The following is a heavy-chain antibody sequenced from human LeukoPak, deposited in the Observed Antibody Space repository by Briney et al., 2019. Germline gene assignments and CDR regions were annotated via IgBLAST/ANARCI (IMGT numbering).Heavy chain of an antibody. J-gene: IGHJ4*02. Sequence: HVASVKVSCKASGYTFTGYYMHWVRQAPGQGLEWMGWINPNSGGTNYAQKFQGRVTMTRDTSISTAYMELSRLRSDDTAVYYCASGGNTIFGVFDYWGQGTLVTVSS. V-gene: IGHV1-2*02. CDR1: GYTFTGYY. CDR2: INPNSGGT. D-gene: IGHD3-3*01. CDR3: ASGGNTIFGVFDY.